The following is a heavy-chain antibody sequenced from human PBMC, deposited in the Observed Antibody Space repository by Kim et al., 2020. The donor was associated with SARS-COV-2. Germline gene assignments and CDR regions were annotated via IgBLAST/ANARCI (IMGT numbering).Heavy chain of an antibody. Sequence: SVMVSCKASGGTFSNYAITWVRQAPGQGLEWMGGIIPFFGATNYAQKFQGRVTITADDSTNTVYMDLSSLRSEDTALYYCAKGSYGYNYGNYYYYFMDLWGQGTTVIVSS. V-gene: IGHV1-69*13. CDR2: IIPFFGAT. CDR1: GGTFSNYA. J-gene: IGHJ6*02. D-gene: IGHD5-18*01. CDR3: AKGSYGYNYGNYYYYFMDL.